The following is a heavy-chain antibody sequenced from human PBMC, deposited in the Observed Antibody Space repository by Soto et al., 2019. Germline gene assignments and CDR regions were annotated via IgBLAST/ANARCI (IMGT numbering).Heavy chain of an antibody. Sequence: ASVKVSCKASGYTFTSYAMQWVRQAPGQRLELMGWINAGNGNTKYSQKFQGRVTITRDTSASTAYMELSSLRSEDTAVYYCARGMGATWSGWFDPWGQGTLVTVYS. J-gene: IGHJ5*02. CDR3: ARGMGATWSGWFDP. CDR2: INAGNGNT. V-gene: IGHV1-3*01. D-gene: IGHD1-26*01. CDR1: GYTFTSYA.